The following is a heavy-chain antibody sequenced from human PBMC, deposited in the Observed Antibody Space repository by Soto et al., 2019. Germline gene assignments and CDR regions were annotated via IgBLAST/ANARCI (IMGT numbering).Heavy chain of an antibody. V-gene: IGHV3-30*18. Sequence: QVQLVESGGGVVQPGRSLRLSCAASGLTFSDYGMHWVRQAPGKGLEWVTIISYDGSNQYYADSVKGRFTISRDNSKNTLYLQMNSLRFEDTGVYYCAKALGELSPESFDHWGQGVLVTVSS. CDR3: AKALGELSPESFDH. CDR1: GLTFSDYG. D-gene: IGHD3-16*02. CDR2: ISYDGSNQ. J-gene: IGHJ4*02.